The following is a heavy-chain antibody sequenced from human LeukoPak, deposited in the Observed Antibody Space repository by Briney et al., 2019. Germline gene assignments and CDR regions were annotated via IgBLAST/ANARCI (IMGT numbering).Heavy chain of an antibody. CDR1: GGSMRTYH. J-gene: IGHJ4*02. CDR3: ARGTMTTVTYYFDY. CDR2: INHSGST. D-gene: IGHD4-17*01. V-gene: IGHV4-34*01. Sequence: PSETLSLTCTVSGGSMRTYHWSWIRQPPGKGLEWIGEINHSGSTNYNPSLKSRVTISVDTSKNQFSLKLSSVTAADTAVYYCARGTMTTVTYYFDYWGQGTLVTVSS.